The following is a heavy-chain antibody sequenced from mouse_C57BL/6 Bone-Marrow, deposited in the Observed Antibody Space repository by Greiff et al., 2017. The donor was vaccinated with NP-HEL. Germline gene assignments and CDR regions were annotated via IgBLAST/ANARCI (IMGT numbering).Heavy chain of an antibody. CDR3: ARQLSYGLYYFDY. CDR1: GFTFSSYG. D-gene: IGHD1-2*01. Sequence: EVKLMESGGDLVKPGGSLKLSCAASGFTFSSYGMSWVRQTPDKRLEWVATISSGGSYTYYPDSVKGRFTISRDNAKNTLYLQMSSLKSEDTAMYYCARQLSYGLYYFDYWGQGTTLTVSS. J-gene: IGHJ2*01. V-gene: IGHV5-6*01. CDR2: ISSGGSYT.